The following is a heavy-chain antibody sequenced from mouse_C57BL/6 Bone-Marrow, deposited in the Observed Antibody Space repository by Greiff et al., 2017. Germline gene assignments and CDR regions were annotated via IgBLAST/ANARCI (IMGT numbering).Heavy chain of an antibody. CDR1: GYTFTSYG. CDR3: ARGRRSSL. V-gene: IGHV1-81*01. Sequence: QVQLQQSGAELARPGASVKLSCKASGYTFTSYGISWVKQRPGQGLEWIGEIYPRSGNTYYNEKFKGKAPLTADKSASTAYMELRSLTSEDSAFYSCARGRRSSLWGQGTTLTVSS. CDR2: IYPRSGNT. J-gene: IGHJ2*01.